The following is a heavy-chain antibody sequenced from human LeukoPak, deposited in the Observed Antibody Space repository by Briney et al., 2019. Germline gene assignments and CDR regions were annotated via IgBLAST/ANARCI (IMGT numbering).Heavy chain of an antibody. V-gene: IGHV3-23*01. CDR2: VSPPGGGT. D-gene: IGHD3-10*01. CDR3: AKGGAVSSKSITMIRGTRRYYYYMDV. J-gene: IGHJ6*03. CDR1: GFTFSKHG. Sequence: GGSPRLSCGASGFTFSKHGMNWVRQAPGKGLEWLSGVSPPGGGTYYADSVKGRFTISRDNSKNTLYLQMNRLRAEDTAVYYCAKGGAVSSKSITMIRGTRRYYYYMDVWGKGTTVTISS.